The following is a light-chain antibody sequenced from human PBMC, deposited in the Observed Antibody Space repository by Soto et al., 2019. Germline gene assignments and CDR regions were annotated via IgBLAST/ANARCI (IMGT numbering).Light chain of an antibody. CDR3: NSYTSRSTYV. V-gene: IGLV2-14*03. CDR1: SSDVGGFNY. CDR2: DVT. J-gene: IGLJ1*01. Sequence: QSALTQPASVSGSPGQSITISCTGTSSDVGGFNYVSWHQQHPGKAPKLMIYDVTNRPSGVSYRFSGSKSGNTASLTISGLQAEDEADYYCNSYTSRSTYVFGTGTKSPS.